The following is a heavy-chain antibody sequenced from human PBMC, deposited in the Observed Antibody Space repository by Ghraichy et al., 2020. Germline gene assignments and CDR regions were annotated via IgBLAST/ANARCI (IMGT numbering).Heavy chain of an antibody. CDR2: VKQDGSEN. CDR3: VTDYGDY. CDR1: GFTFTNYW. J-gene: IGHJ4*02. V-gene: IGHV3-7*03. Sequence: GGSLRLSCAASGFTFTNYWMTWVRQAPGKGLEWVANVKQDGSENNYVDSVKGRFTISRDNAKKSLYLQMNSLRVEDTAVYYCVTDYGDYWGQGTLVTVSS. D-gene: IGHD3-16*01.